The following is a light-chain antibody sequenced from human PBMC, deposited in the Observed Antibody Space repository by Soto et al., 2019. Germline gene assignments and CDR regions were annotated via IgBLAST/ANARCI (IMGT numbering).Light chain of an antibody. J-gene: IGKJ3*01. CDR2: AAS. Sequence: LNESASVVSHTVGDTVTNTCLASHAISNYLSWYQQKPGKPPDLLIYAASTLQSGVPSRFSGSGSETEFSLTIRVVQAEDFATYYCHQLTRHPLTFGPGTKVDIK. V-gene: IGKV1-9*01. CDR1: HAISNY. CDR3: HQLTRHPLT.